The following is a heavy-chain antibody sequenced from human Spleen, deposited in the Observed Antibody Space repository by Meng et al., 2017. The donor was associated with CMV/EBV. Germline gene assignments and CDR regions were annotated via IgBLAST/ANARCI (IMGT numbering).Heavy chain of an antibody. V-gene: IGHV1-69*10. CDR3: ARVGDYDFWNNYARGAFDI. D-gene: IGHD3-3*01. Sequence: SVKVSCKASGYTFTSYGISWVRQAPGQGLEWMGGIIPVLPMTNYTQKFQGRLIITADSSTTTAFLELSSLRSEDTAMYYCARVGDYDFWNNYARGAFDIWGQGTMVTVSS. J-gene: IGHJ3*02. CDR2: IIPVLPMT. CDR1: GYTFTSYG.